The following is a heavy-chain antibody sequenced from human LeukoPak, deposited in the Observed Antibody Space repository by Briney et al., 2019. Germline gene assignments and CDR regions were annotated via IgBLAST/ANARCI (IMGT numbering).Heavy chain of an antibody. J-gene: IGHJ4*02. CDR1: GFTFSRLA. V-gene: IGHV3-23*01. Sequence: GGSLRLSCAASGFTFSRLAMTWVRQARGKGLEWVSTISASGPYYADAVRGRFTISRDNSRNTLSLQMDSLRAEDTAVYYCAKDHESDGYPCLDHWGLGTLVTVSS. CDR3: AKDHESDGYPCLDH. CDR2: ISASGP. D-gene: IGHD3-22*01.